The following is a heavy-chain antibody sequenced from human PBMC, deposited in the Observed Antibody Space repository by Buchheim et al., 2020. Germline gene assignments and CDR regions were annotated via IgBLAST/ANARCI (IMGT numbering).Heavy chain of an antibody. D-gene: IGHD2-15*01. CDR2: IKQDGSEK. V-gene: IGHV3-7*01. CDR3: ASLFCSGGSCYPWYYYYYGMDV. Sequence: EVQLVESGGGLVQPGGSLRLSCAASGFTFSSYWMSWVRQAPGKGLEWVANIKQDGSEKYYVDSVKGRLTISRDNAKNSLYLQMNSLRAEDTAVYYCASLFCSGGSCYPWYYYYYGMDVWGQGTT. CDR1: GFTFSSYW. J-gene: IGHJ6*01.